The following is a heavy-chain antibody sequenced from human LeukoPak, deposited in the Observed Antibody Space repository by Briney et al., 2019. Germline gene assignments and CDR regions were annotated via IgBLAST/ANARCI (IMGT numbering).Heavy chain of an antibody. J-gene: IGHJ2*01. V-gene: IGHV4-39*07. CDR3: ARGEAAAAADWYFDL. D-gene: IGHD6-13*01. CDR2: IYYSGST. Sequence: SETLSLTCTVSGGSISSSSYYWGWIRQPPGKGLEWIGGIYYSGSTYYNPSLKSRVTISVDTSKNQFSLKLSSVTAADTAVYYCARGEAAAAADWYFDLWGRGTLVTVSS. CDR1: GGSISSSSYY.